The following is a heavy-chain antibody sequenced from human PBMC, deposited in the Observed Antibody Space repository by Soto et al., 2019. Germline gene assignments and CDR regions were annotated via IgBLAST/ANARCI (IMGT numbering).Heavy chain of an antibody. Sequence: QVQLVQSGAEVKKPGASVKVSCKASGYTFTSYDINWVLQATGQGLEWMGWMNPNSGNTGYAQKFQGRVTMTRNTSISTAYMELSSLRSEDTAGYYCARADYDFWSGYSNWFDPWGQGTLVTVSS. CDR3: ARADYDFWSGYSNWFDP. D-gene: IGHD3-3*01. J-gene: IGHJ5*02. CDR1: GYTFTSYD. V-gene: IGHV1-8*01. CDR2: MNPNSGNT.